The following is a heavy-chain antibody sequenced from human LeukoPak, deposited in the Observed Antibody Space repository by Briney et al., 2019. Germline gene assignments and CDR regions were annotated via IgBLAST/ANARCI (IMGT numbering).Heavy chain of an antibody. Sequence: GESLKISCKGSGYSFTTFWIDWVRQMPGKGLEWMGIIYAGDSDTRYSPSFQGQVTISVDKSISTAFLQWNSLRASDTAMYYCARQGYNSMEVWGQGTAVTVSS. D-gene: IGHD5-24*01. CDR3: ARQGYNSMEV. J-gene: IGHJ6*02. CDR2: IYAGDSDT. V-gene: IGHV5-51*01. CDR1: GYSFTTFW.